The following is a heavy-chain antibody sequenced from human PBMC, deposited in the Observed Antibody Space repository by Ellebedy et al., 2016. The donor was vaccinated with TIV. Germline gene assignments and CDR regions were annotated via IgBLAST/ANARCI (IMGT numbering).Heavy chain of an antibody. CDR2: INTGNGNT. CDR1: GYTFTSYA. V-gene: IGHV1-3*04. Sequence: AASVKVSCKASGYTFTSYAMHWVHQAPGQRLEWMGWINTGNGNTKYSQKFQGRVTITRDTSATTAYMELSSLRSEDTAVYYCARSRYYSYGYPSFDYWGQGTLVTVSS. D-gene: IGHD5-18*01. J-gene: IGHJ4*02. CDR3: ARSRYYSYGYPSFDY.